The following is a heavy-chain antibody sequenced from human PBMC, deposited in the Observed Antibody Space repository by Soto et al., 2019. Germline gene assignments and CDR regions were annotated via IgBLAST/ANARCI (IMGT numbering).Heavy chain of an antibody. Sequence: SVKVSCKASGGTFSSYAISWVRQAPGQGLEWMGGIIPIFGTANYAQKFQGRVTITADESTSTAYMELSSLRSEDTAVYYCARSSKGGRGYFGCWGQGTRVAVSS. CDR2: IIPIFGTA. J-gene: IGHJ4*02. V-gene: IGHV1-69*13. D-gene: IGHD1-26*01. CDR3: ARSSKGGRGYFGC. CDR1: GGTFSSYA.